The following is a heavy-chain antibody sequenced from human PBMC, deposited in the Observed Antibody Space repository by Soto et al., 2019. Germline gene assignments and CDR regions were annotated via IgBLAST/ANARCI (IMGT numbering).Heavy chain of an antibody. CDR3: AVESSQDY. V-gene: IGHV3-74*01. D-gene: IGHD3-22*01. CDR1: GFTFSSYW. CDR2: IENDGSST. Sequence: EVQLVEAGGGLVQPGGSLRLSCAASGFTFSSYWMHWVRQAPGKGLAWVSRIENDGSSTSYADSVKGRFTISRDNAKNTLYLQMNSLRAEDTAVYYCAVESSQDYWGQGTRVNVSS. J-gene: IGHJ4*02.